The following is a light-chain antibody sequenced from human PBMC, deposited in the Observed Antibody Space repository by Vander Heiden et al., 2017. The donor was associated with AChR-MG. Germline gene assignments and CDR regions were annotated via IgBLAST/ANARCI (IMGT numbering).Light chain of an antibody. CDR2: WAS. V-gene: IGKV4-1*01. CDR3: QQYYSPPLT. Sequence: DIVMTQSPDSLAVSLGERATINCKSSQSVLSSSNNKNYLTWYQQKPGQPPKLLIYWASIRESGVPDRFSGSGSETDFTLTISSLQAEDVAVYYCQQYYSPPLTFAGGTKMGIK. J-gene: IGKJ4*01. CDR1: QSVLSSSNNKNY.